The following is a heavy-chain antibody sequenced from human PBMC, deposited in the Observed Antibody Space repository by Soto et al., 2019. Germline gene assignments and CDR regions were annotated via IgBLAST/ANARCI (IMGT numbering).Heavy chain of an antibody. CDR1: GGSISSGDYY. D-gene: IGHD5-12*01. Sequence: QVQLQESGPGLVKPSQTLSLTCTVSGGSISSGDYYWSWIRQPPGKGLEWIGYIYYSGSTYYNPSLQGRVTSSGDTSKNQFSLKLSSVTAADTAVYYCARNAAGRDGYLSAYWGQGTLVTVSS. V-gene: IGHV4-30-4*01. CDR2: IYYSGST. CDR3: ARNAAGRDGYLSAY. J-gene: IGHJ4*02.